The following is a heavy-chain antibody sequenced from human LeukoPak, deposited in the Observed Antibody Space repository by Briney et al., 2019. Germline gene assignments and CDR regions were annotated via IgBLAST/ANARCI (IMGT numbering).Heavy chain of an antibody. D-gene: IGHD3-10*01. CDR2: ISGNGENI. V-gene: IGHV3-23*01. J-gene: IGHJ4*02. Sequence: GCLRLSCEASGFTFSNYAMNWVRQAPGKGLEWVSVISGNGENIIYADSLKGRFTISRDNSKSILYLQMNSLRAEDTAVYYCEKGWFGTVGDYWGQGDLVTVSS. CDR3: EKGWFGTVGDY. CDR1: GFTFSNYA.